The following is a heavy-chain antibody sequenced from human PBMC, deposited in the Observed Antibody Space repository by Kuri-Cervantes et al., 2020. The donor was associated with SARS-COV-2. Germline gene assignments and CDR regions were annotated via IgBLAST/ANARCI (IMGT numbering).Heavy chain of an antibody. CDR1: GYTFTSYY. Sequence: ASVKVSCKASGYTFTSYYMHWVRQAPGQGLEWMGIINPSGGSTSYAQKFQGRVTMTRDTSTSTAYMELSSLRSEDTAVYYCARLSGGDSSSPVSGMDVWGQGTTVTVSS. D-gene: IGHD6-13*01. CDR2: INPSGGST. CDR3: ARLSGGDSSSPVSGMDV. J-gene: IGHJ6*02. V-gene: IGHV1-46*01.